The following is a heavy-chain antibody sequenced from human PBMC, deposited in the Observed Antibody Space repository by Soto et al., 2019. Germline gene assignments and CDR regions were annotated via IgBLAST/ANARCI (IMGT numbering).Heavy chain of an antibody. J-gene: IGHJ4*02. CDR2: IYYSGST. D-gene: IGHD6-19*01. CDR1: GGSISSGGYY. Sequence: SETLSLTCTVSGGSISSGGYYWSWIRQHPGKGLEWIGYIYYSGSTYYNPSLKSRVTISVDTSKNQFSLKLSSVTAADTAVYYCARDARYSSGWYYFDYWGQGTLVTVSS. CDR3: ARDARYSSGWYYFDY. V-gene: IGHV4-31*03.